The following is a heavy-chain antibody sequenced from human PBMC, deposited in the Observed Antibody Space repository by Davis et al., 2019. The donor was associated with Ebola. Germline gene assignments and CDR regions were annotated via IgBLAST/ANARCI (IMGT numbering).Heavy chain of an antibody. V-gene: IGHV5-51*01. D-gene: IGHD2-8*01. CDR2: IYAGDSDT. Sequence: KVSCKGSGYGFANYWIAWVRQTPGKGLEWMGVIYAGDSDTRYSPSFDGQVTMSVDRSIPTAYLQWSTLKASDTATYYCARQESLYGWSDYWGQGTLVTVSS. J-gene: IGHJ4*02. CDR3: ARQESLYGWSDY. CDR1: GYGFANYW.